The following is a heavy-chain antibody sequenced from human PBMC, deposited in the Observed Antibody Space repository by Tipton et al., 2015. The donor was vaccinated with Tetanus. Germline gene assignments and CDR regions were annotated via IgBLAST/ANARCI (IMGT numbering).Heavy chain of an antibody. J-gene: IGHJ2*01. CDR3: ARRPECRGGTCHWCFDL. CDR1: GVSIKRSSFY. CDR2: INYSGTT. V-gene: IGHV4-39*01. D-gene: IGHD2-15*01. Sequence: TLSLTCAVSGVSIKRSSFYWGWIRQAPGRGLEGIGSINYSGTTYYSPPIKNRATISVHTSKNQLSLKITSVTADDTSVYYCARRPECRGGTCHWCFDLWGPGALVTVSS.